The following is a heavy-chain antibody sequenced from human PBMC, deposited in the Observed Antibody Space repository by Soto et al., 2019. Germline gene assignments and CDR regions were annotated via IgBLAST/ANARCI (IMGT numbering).Heavy chain of an antibody. Sequence: AESLGISVSFSKFVFIDYPMHWVRQAPGKGLEYVSGITSDGDSTYYADSVKGRFTISRDNSKNTLYLQMNSLRAEDTAVYYCAKDYSSGVDWFDPWGQGTLFTVSS. CDR2: ITSDGDST. D-gene: IGHD3-22*01. CDR1: KFVFIDYP. CDR3: AKDYSSGVDWFDP. V-gene: IGHV3-64*04. J-gene: IGHJ5*02.